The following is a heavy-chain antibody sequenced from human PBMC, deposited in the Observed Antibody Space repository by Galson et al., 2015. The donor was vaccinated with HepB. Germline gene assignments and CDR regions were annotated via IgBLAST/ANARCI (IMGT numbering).Heavy chain of an antibody. J-gene: IGHJ3*02. CDR3: ASNDDILTGRTGAFDI. CDR1: GFTVSSNY. V-gene: IGHV3-66*02. D-gene: IGHD3-9*01. Sequence: SLRLSCAASGFTVSSNYMSWVRQAPGKGLEWVSVIYSGGSTYYADSVKGRFTISRDNSKNTLYLQMNSLRAEDTAVYYCASNDDILTGRTGAFDIWGQGTMVTVSS. CDR2: IYSGGST.